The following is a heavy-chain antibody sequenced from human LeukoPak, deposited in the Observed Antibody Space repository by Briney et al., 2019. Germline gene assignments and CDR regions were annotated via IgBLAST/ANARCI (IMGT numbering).Heavy chain of an antibody. CDR3: AQSSYYDFWSGYYEVWFDP. V-gene: IGHV2-5*01. CDR1: GFSLRTRGVG. J-gene: IGHJ5*02. CDR2: IYWNDDK. Sequence: YGPTLVKPPQTLTLTCTSSGFSLRTRGVGVGWIRQPPGKALEWLALIYWNDDKRYSPSLKSRLTITKDTSKNQAVLTMTNMDPVDTATYYCAQSSYYDFWSGYYEVWFDPWGQGTLVTVSS. D-gene: IGHD3-3*01.